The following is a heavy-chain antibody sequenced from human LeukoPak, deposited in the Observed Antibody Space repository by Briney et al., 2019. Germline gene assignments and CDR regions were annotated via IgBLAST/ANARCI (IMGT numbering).Heavy chain of an antibody. Sequence: ASVKVSCEASGYTFTGYYMHWVRQAPGQGLEWMGWINPNSGGTNYAQKFQGRVTMTRDTSISTAYMELSRLRSDDTAVYYCARGSGTWLQLRGSFGYWGQGTLVTVSS. J-gene: IGHJ4*02. CDR3: ARGSGTWLQLRGSFGY. CDR2: INPNSGGT. CDR1: GYTFTGYY. V-gene: IGHV1-2*02. D-gene: IGHD5-24*01.